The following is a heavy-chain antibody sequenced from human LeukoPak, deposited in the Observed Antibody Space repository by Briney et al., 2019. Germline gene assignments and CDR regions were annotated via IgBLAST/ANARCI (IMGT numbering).Heavy chain of an antibody. CDR2: IKSKTDGGTT. CDR3: TTVLLTAYCGGDCYKGDAFDI. Sequence: GGSLRLSCAASGFTFSNAWMSWVRQAPGKGLEWVGRIKSKTDGGTTDYAAPVKGRFTISRDDSKNTLYLQMNSLKTEDTAVYYCTTVLLTAYCGGDCYKGDAFDIWGQGTMVTVSS. D-gene: IGHD2-21*01. J-gene: IGHJ3*02. V-gene: IGHV3-15*01. CDR1: GFTFSNAW.